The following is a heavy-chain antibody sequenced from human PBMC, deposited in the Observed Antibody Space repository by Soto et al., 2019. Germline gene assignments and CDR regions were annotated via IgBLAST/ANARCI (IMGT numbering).Heavy chain of an antibody. CDR1: GYTFTSYG. J-gene: IGHJ6*02. V-gene: IGHV1-18*01. CDR2: ISAYNGNT. D-gene: IGHD6-19*01. Sequence: QVQLVQSGAEVKKPGASVKVSCKASGYTFTSYGISWVRQAPGQGLEWMGWISAYNGNTNYAQKVQGRVTMTTDTSTGTAYMELRSLRSDDTAVYYCAREAVAGTYYYYGMDVWGQGTTVTVSS. CDR3: AREAVAGTYYYYGMDV.